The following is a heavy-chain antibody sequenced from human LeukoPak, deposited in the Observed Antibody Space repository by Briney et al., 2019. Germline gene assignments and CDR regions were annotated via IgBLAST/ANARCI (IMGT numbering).Heavy chain of an antibody. V-gene: IGHV3-21*01. CDR1: GFTFSSYN. D-gene: IGHD5-18*01. CDR2: ISSGGSYI. Sequence: GGSLRLSCAASGFTFSSYNVNWVRQAPGKGLEWVTSISSGGSYIYYVDSVMGRFTISRDNAKNSLYLQMNTLRAEDTAVYYCAKGSGVQVWSSLDYWGQGTLVTVSS. CDR3: AKGSGVQVWSSLDY. J-gene: IGHJ4*02.